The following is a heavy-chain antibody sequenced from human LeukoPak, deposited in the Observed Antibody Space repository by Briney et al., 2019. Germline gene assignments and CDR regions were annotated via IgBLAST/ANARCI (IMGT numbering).Heavy chain of an antibody. D-gene: IGHD3-22*01. CDR3: ARSQGGTMSLRHFDL. CDR2: INSGGSA. V-gene: IGHV3-23*01. CDR1: GFTFSSYA. Sequence: PGGSLRLSCAASGFTFSSYAMNWVRQAPGKGLEWVSVINSGGSAYYAASVKGRFTISRDNSENMLYLQMNSLRADDTAVYYCARSQGGTMSLRHFDLWGRGTLVTVSS. J-gene: IGHJ2*01.